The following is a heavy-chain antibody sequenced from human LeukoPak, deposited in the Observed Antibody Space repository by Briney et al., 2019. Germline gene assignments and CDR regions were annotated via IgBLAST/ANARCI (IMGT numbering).Heavy chain of an antibody. Sequence: TSETLSLTCTVSGGSISSSSYYWGWIRQPPGKGLEWIGSIYYSGSTYYNPSLKSRVTISVDTSKNQFSLKLSSVTAADTAVYYCARDFRGSYSDWYWGGFDPWGQGTLVTVSS. V-gene: IGHV4-39*07. D-gene: IGHD1-26*01. CDR2: IYYSGST. CDR3: ARDFRGSYSDWYWGGFDP. J-gene: IGHJ5*02. CDR1: GGSISSSSYY.